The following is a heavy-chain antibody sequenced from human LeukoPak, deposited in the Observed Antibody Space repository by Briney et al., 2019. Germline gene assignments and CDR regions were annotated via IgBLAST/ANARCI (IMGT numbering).Heavy chain of an antibody. D-gene: IGHD6-19*01. CDR2: VRYDGSNK. Sequence: GGSLRLSCAASVFTFSSYGMHWVRQAPGKGLEWVAFVRYDGSNKYYADSVEGRFTISRDNSKNTLYLQMNSLRAEDTAVYYCAKGISVALPYGGHAFDIWGQGTMVTVSS. CDR3: AKGISVALPYGGHAFDI. V-gene: IGHV3-30*02. CDR1: VFTFSSYG. J-gene: IGHJ3*02.